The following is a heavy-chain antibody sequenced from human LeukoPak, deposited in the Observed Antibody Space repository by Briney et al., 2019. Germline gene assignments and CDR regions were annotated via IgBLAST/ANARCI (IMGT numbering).Heavy chain of an antibody. CDR2: INANSGGT. CDR1: GYTFPDYF. Sequence: GASVKVSCKTSGYTFPDYFIHWVRQAPGQGREWMGRINANSGGTEYQQKFQGRVTMTRDTSISTAYVEVNWLISDDTAIYYCARDVSSTPNWEFDYWGQGTLVTVSS. D-gene: IGHD1-26*01. CDR3: ARDVSSTPNWEFDY. V-gene: IGHV1-2*06. J-gene: IGHJ4*02.